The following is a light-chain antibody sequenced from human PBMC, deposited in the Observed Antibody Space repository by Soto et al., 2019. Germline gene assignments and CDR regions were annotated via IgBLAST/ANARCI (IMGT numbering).Light chain of an antibody. CDR1: QSVSSSS. Sequence: EIVLTQSPGTLSLSPGERATLSCRAIQSVSSSSLAWFQQKPGQAPRLLIYDASNRATGIPARFSGSGSGTDFTLTISSLEPEDFAVYYCQQRSNWPPITFGQGTRLEI. CDR2: DAS. J-gene: IGKJ5*01. V-gene: IGKV3D-20*02. CDR3: QQRSNWPPIT.